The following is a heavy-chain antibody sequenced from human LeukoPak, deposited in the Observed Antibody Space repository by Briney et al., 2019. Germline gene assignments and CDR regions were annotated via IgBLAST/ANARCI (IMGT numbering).Heavy chain of an antibody. CDR1: GGSFSSDSYY. D-gene: IGHD3-10*01. J-gene: IGHJ4*02. Sequence: SETLSLTCTVSGGSFSSDSYYWSWLRQPPGKGLEWIGYIYHSGSTNYIPSLNGRVTISVDTSKNQFFLKLSSVTAADTAVYYCARDGGMLRGLIDYWGQGTLVTVSS. V-gene: IGHV4-61*01. CDR2: IYHSGST. CDR3: ARDGGMLRGLIDY.